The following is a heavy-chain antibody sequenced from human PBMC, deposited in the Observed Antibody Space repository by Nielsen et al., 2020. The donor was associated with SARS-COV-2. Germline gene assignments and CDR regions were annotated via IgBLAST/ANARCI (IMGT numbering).Heavy chain of an antibody. J-gene: IGHJ4*02. CDR2: IRSEANDYAT. D-gene: IGHD2-2*01. CDR3: TRGLSDF. Sequence: GESLKISCAVSGFTFSGSALHWVRQAPGTGLEWVGRIRSEANDYATAYAASVKGRFTISRDDSKNTTYLQLYRLKTEDTAVYFCTRGLSDFWGQGTLVTVSS. CDR1: GFTFSGSA. V-gene: IGHV3-73*01.